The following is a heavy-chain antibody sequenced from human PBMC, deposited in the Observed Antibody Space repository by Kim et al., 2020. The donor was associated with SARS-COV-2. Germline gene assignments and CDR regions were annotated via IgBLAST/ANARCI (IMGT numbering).Heavy chain of an antibody. J-gene: IGHJ4*02. CDR2: IIPIFGTA. Sequence: SVKVSCKASGGTFSSYAISWVRQAPGQGLEWMGGIIPIFGTANYAQKFQGRVTITADESTSTAYMELSSLRSEDTAVYYCARGTQSGSYGGIDYWGQGTLVTVSS. CDR3: ARGTQSGSYGGIDY. V-gene: IGHV1-69*13. CDR1: GGTFSSYA. D-gene: IGHD1-26*01.